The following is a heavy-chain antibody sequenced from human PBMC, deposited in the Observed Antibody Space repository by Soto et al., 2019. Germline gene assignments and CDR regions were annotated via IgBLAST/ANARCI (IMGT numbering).Heavy chain of an antibody. CDR3: ARDLYSSGWYNYFDP. CDR2: ISYHGSAT. J-gene: IGHJ5*02. D-gene: IGHD6-19*01. CDR1: GFTLNTYA. V-gene: IGHV3-30*03. Sequence: QLQLAESGGGVVQPGGSLRLSCAASGFTLNTYAIHGVRQAPGKGLEWVTMISYHGSATYYADSVKGRFTISRDNSKGTVYLQMNTLRPDDTAMYYCARDLYSSGWYNYFDPWGQGTLVTVSS.